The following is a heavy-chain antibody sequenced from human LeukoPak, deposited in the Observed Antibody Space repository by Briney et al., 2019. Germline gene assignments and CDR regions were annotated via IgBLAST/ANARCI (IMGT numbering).Heavy chain of an antibody. D-gene: IGHD3-3*01. CDR1: GFTFDDYA. V-gene: IGHV3-9*03. Sequence: GGSLRLSCAASGFTFDDYAMHWVRQAPGKGLEWVSGISWNSGSIVYADSLNGRFTISIDNAKNSLYLQMNSVRAEDMALYYCAKNQRPGGFGVVDAFDIWGKGTMVTVSS. J-gene: IGHJ3*02. CDR3: AKNQRPGGFGVVDAFDI. CDR2: ISWNSGSI.